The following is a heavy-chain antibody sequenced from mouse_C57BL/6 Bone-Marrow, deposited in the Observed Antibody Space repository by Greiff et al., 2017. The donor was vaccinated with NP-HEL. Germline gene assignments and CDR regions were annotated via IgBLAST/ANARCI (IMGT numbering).Heavy chain of an antibody. J-gene: IGHJ2*01. V-gene: IGHV1-15*01. CDR3: TRVIGYYYGSSYIY. CDR1: GYTFTDYE. CDR2: IDPETGGT. D-gene: IGHD1-1*01. Sequence: QVQLQQSGAELVRPGASVTLSCKASGYTFTDYEMPWVKQTPVHGLEWIGAIDPETGGTAYNQKFKGKAILTADKSSSTAYMELRSLTSEDSAVYYCTRVIGYYYGSSYIYGGQGTTLTVSA.